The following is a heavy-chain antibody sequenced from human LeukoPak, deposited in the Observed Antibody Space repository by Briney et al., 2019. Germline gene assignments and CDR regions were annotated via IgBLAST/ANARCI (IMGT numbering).Heavy chain of an antibody. Sequence: SQTLSLTCTVSGGSISSGGYYWSWIRQHPGKGLEWIGYIYYSGSTYYNPSLKSRVTISVDTSKNQFSLKLSSVTAADTAVYYCARVTRVLMVLGGWFDPWGQGTLVTVSS. V-gene: IGHV4-31*03. CDR2: IYYSGST. J-gene: IGHJ5*02. CDR1: GGSISSGGYY. CDR3: ARVTRVLMVLGGWFDP. D-gene: IGHD2-8*01.